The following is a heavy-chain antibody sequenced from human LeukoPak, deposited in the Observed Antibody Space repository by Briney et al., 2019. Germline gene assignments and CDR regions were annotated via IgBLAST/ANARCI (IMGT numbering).Heavy chain of an antibody. CDR1: GGSFSGYY. J-gene: IGHJ4*02. Sequence: SETLSLTCAVYGGSFSGYYWSWIRQPPGKGLEWIGEINHSGSTNYNPSLKSRVTISVDTSKNQFSLQLSSVTAADTAAYFCAGDDILTGYYLFDYWGQGTLVTVSS. CDR3: AGDDILTGYYLFDY. CDR2: INHSGST. D-gene: IGHD3-9*01. V-gene: IGHV4-34*01.